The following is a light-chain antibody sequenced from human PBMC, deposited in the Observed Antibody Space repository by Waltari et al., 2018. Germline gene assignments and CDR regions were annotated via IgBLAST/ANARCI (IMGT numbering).Light chain of an antibody. J-gene: IGKJ1*01. V-gene: IGKV3-20*01. CDR1: QSISRY. CDR3: QHHFRLPAT. Sequence: IMLTQSPGTLSLSPAARATLSCRASQSISRYLAWYQQKPGQAPRLLIYGASTRATGSPDRFSGSGSGTDFSLTISGLEPEDSAVYYCQHHFRLPATFGQGTKVEIK. CDR2: GAS.